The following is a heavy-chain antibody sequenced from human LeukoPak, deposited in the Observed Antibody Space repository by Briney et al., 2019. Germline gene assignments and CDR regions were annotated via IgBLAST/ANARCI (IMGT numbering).Heavy chain of an antibody. D-gene: IGHD6-13*01. Sequence: ASETLSLTCAVYGGSFSGYYWSWIRQPPGKGLEWIGEINHSGSTNYNPSLKSRVTISVDTSKNQFSLKLSSVTAADTAVYYCARGRAEAGTLYYYYYYMDVWGKGTTVTVSS. CDR3: ARGRAEAGTLYYYYYYMDV. J-gene: IGHJ6*03. CDR2: INHSGST. V-gene: IGHV4-34*01. CDR1: GGSFSGYY.